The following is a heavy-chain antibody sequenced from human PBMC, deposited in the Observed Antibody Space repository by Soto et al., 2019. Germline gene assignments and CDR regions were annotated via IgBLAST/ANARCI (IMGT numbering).Heavy chain of an antibody. Sequence: QVQLVQSGAEVKKPGSSVKVSCKASGGTFSSDAISWVRQAPGQGLGWMGGIIPIFGTENYAQKFQGRVTITADESTSTAYMELSSLRSEDTAVYYCELEREGDAFDIWGQGTMVTVSS. CDR1: GGTFSSDA. CDR2: IIPIFGTE. CDR3: ELEREGDAFDI. D-gene: IGHD1-1*01. V-gene: IGHV1-69*01. J-gene: IGHJ3*02.